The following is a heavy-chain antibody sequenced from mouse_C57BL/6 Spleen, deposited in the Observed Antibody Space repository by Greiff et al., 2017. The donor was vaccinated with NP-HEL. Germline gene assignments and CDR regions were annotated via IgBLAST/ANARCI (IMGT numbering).Heavy chain of an antibody. CDR3: ARASYGSSVDY. D-gene: IGHD1-1*01. J-gene: IGHJ2*01. V-gene: IGHV5-4*03. Sequence: EVKVVESGGGLVKPGGSLKLSCAASGFTFSSYAMSWVRQTPEKRLEWVATISDGGSYTYYPDNVKGRFTISRDNAKNNLYLQMSHLKSEDTAMYYCARASYGSSVDYWGQGTTLTVSS. CDR1: GFTFSSYA. CDR2: ISDGGSYT.